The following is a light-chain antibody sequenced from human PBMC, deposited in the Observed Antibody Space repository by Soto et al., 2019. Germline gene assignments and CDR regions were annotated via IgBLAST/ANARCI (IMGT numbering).Light chain of an antibody. V-gene: IGKV1-17*01. CDR2: VAS. J-gene: IGKJ1*01. Sequence: DIQMTQSPSSLSASVGDRVTITCRASQGIRNELSWFQQRPGNAPTLLISVASRLQSGVPSRFSGSGSGTDFTLTISRLEPEDFAVYYCQQYGSSPPWTFGQGTKVDIK. CDR1: QGIRNE. CDR3: QQYGSSPPWT.